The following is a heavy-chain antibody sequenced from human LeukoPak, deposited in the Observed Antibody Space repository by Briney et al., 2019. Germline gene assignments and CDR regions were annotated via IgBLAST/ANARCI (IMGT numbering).Heavy chain of an antibody. D-gene: IGHD2-2*01. CDR3: ARGQYCSSTSCHFDY. J-gene: IGHJ4*02. CDR2: ISSSSSYI. CDR1: GFTFSSYS. Sequence: GGSLRLSCAASGFTFSSYSMNWVRQAPGKGLEWVSSISSSSSYIYYADSVKGRFTISRDNAKNSLYLQMNSLRAEDTAVYYCARGQYCSSTSCHFDYWGQGTLVTVSS. V-gene: IGHV3-21*01.